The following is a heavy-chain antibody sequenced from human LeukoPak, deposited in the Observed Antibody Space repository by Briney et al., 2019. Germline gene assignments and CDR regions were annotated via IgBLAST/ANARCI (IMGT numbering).Heavy chain of an antibody. CDR2: ISYDGSDK. J-gene: IGHJ5*02. V-gene: IGHV3-30*04. CDR3: ARVMTTVSTWWWFDP. D-gene: IGHD4-17*01. CDR1: GFTFSDYA. Sequence: PGRSLRLSCAASGFTFSDYAMPWVRQAPGKGPEWVAVISYDGSDKYYADSVKGRFTISRDNSKNTLYLQMNSLRGEDTALYYCARVMTTVSTWWWFDPWGQGTLVTVSS.